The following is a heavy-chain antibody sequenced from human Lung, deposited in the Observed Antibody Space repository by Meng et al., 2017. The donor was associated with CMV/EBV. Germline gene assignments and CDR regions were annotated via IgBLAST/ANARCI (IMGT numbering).Heavy chain of an antibody. Sequence: SRHTVNTYSIHWVGWAPGKGLEWMGMIMPSAGTTRDARKFQGRVTLTSDTATSTVYMDQTSRRSENTAVYYWAREGSSHADAPFDKWGQGTLVTVSS. V-gene: IGHV1-46*02. CDR1: RHTVNTYS. D-gene: IGHD3-10*01. CDR2: IMPSAGTT. CDR3: AREGSSHADAPFDK. J-gene: IGHJ4*02.